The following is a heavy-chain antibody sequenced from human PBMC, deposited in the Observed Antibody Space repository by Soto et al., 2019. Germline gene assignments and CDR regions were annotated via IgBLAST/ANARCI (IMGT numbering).Heavy chain of an antibody. J-gene: IGHJ4*02. CDR1: GGTFSSYA. CDR3: AKGSGYQYYFDY. D-gene: IGHD3-22*01. CDR2: IIPIFGTA. V-gene: IGHV1-69*06. Sequence: GASVKVSCRASGGTFSSYAISWVRQAPGQGLEWMGGIIPIFGTANYAQKFQGRVTITADKSTSTAYMELSSLRSEDTAVYYCAKGSGYQYYFDYWGQGTLVTVSS.